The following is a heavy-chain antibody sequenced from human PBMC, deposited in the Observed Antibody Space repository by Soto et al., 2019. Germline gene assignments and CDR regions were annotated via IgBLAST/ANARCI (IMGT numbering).Heavy chain of an antibody. J-gene: IGHJ3*01. D-gene: IGHD3-3*01. V-gene: IGHV3-30*18. CDR2: ISYDGSNK. CDR3: AKDERGYDFWSGSN. Sequence: GGSLRLSCAASGFTFSSYGMHWVRQAPGKGLEWVAVISYDGSNKYYADSVKGRFTISRDNSKNTLYLQMNSLRAEDTAVYCCAKDERGYDFWSGSNWGQGTMVTVSS. CDR1: GFTFSSYG.